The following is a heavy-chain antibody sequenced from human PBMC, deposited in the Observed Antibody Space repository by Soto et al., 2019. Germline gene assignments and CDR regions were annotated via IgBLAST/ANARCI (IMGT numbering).Heavy chain of an antibody. D-gene: IGHD3-22*01. Sequence: ASVKVSCKVSGYTLTELSMHWVRQAPGKGLEWMGGFDPEDGETIYAQKFQGRVTMTEDTSTDTAYMELGSLRSEDKAVYYCATRRYYYDSSGYYHRPYFDYWGQGTLVTVSS. CDR1: GYTLTELS. CDR3: ATRRYYYDSSGYYHRPYFDY. J-gene: IGHJ4*02. CDR2: FDPEDGET. V-gene: IGHV1-24*01.